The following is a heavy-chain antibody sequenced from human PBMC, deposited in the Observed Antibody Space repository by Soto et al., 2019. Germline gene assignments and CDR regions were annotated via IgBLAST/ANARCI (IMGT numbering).Heavy chain of an antibody. J-gene: IGHJ4*02. Sequence: EVQLLESGGGLVQPGGSLRLSCAASGFTFTSYAMSWVRQAPGKGLEGVSDISASGGRTDYADSVKGRFTISRYNSKNTLYLKMNSLRAEDTDVYYFEKAGRGYYFHYWVQGTLDTVSS. CDR1: GFTFTSYA. CDR3: EKAGRGYYFHY. V-gene: IGHV3-23*01. CDR2: ISASGGRT.